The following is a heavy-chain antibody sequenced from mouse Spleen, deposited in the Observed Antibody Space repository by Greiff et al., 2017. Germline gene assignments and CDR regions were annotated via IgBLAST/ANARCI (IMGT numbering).Heavy chain of an antibody. CDR2: IRNKANGYTT. J-gene: IGHJ2*01. CDR3: ARDPYYDY. V-gene: IGHV7-3*02. Sequence: EVKLVESGGGLVQPGGSLRLSCATSGFTFTEYYMSWVRQPPGKALEWLGFIRNKANGYTTEYSASVKGRFTISRDNSQSILYLQMNTLRAEDSATYYCARDPYYDYWGQGTTLTVSS. CDR1: GFTFTEYY.